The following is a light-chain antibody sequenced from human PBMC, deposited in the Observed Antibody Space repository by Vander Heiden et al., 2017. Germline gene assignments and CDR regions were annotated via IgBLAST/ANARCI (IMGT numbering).Light chain of an antibody. Sequence: SSELTQPPSVSVSPGQTARITCSGDALPKQYAYWYQQKPGQAPVLLIYKDSERPSVIPERFSGSSSGTTVTLTISGVQAEDEADYYCQSADSSGTYVVFGGGTKLTVL. CDR1: ALPKQY. J-gene: IGLJ2*01. CDR3: QSADSSGTYVV. CDR2: KDS. V-gene: IGLV3-25*03.